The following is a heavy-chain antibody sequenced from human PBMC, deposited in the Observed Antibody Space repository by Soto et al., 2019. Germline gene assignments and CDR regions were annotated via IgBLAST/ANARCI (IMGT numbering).Heavy chain of an antibody. CDR2: IWYDGSNK. CDR1: GFTFSSYG. CDR3: ARDRLTFSSSSPPGDY. J-gene: IGHJ4*02. V-gene: IGHV3-33*01. Sequence: GGSLRLSCAASGFTFSSYGMHWVRQAPGKGLEWVAVIWYDGSNKYYADSVKGRFTISRDNSKNTLYLQMNSLRAEDTAVYYCARDRLTFSSSSPPGDYWGQGTLVTVSS. D-gene: IGHD6-6*01.